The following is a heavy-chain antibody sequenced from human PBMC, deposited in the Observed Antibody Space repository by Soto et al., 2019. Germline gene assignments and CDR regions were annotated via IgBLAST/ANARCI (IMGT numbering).Heavy chain of an antibody. CDR1: GGSVSSGSYY. V-gene: IGHV4-61*01. CDR2: IYYSGST. CDR3: ATSRGFGESYYFDY. D-gene: IGHD3-10*01. J-gene: IGHJ4*02. Sequence: QVQLQESGPGLVKPSETLSLTCTVSGGSVSSGSYYWSWIRQPPGKGLEWIGYIYYSGSTNYNPSLKSRVTITVDTTKNQSSLKLSSVTAADTAVYYCATSRGFGESYYFDYWGQGTLVTVSS.